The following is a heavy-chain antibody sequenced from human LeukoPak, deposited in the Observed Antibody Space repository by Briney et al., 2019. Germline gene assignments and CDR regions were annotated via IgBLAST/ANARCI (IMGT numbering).Heavy chain of an antibody. CDR2: IYHSGST. J-gene: IGHJ3*02. D-gene: IGHD2-15*01. CDR3: ARLGGIVDI. Sequence: SETLSLTCTVSGGSISSYYWSWIRQPPGKGLEWIGYIYHSGSTNYNPSLKSRVTISVDTSKNQFSLKLSSVTAADTAVYYCARLGGIVDIWGQGTMVTVSS. V-gene: IGHV4-59*08. CDR1: GGSISSYY.